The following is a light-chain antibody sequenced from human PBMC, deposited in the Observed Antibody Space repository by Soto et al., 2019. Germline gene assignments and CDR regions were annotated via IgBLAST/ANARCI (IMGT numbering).Light chain of an antibody. CDR2: GAS. CDR1: QSVSDN. J-gene: IGKJ2*01. CDR3: QQANNWPYT. V-gene: IGKV3-15*01. Sequence: EVVMTHSPATLSVSPGERATLSCRASQSVSDNLAWYQQKAGQAPRLLIYGASTRATGIPARFSGSGSGTDFTLTISSLQAEDVAFYYCQQANNWPYTFGQGTKLDIK.